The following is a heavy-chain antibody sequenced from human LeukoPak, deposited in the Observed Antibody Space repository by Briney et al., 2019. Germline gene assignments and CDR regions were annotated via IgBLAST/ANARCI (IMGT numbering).Heavy chain of an antibody. V-gene: IGHV1-69*04. J-gene: IGHJ4*02. CDR2: IIPILGIA. CDR3: ARVGVAVADLYFDY. CDR1: AGTFSSYA. D-gene: IGHD6-19*01. Sequence: ASVKVSCKASAGTFSSYAISWVRQAPGQGLEGMGRIIPILGIANYEQKFQGRVTITADKSTSTAYMELSSLRSEDTAVYYCARVGVAVADLYFDYWGQGTLVTVSS.